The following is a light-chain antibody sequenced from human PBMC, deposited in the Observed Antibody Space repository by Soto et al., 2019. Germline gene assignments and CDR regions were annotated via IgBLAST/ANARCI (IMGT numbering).Light chain of an antibody. CDR2: DVS. CDR1: SSDVGGYNY. V-gene: IGLV2-11*01. CDR3: CSYAGSSAV. J-gene: IGLJ3*02. Sequence: QSVLTQPRSVSGSPGQSVTISCTGTSSDVGGYNYVSWYQQHPGKAPKLMIYDVSKRPSGVPDRFSGSKSGNTASLTISGLQAEDEAAYYCCSYAGSSAVFGGGTKVTVL.